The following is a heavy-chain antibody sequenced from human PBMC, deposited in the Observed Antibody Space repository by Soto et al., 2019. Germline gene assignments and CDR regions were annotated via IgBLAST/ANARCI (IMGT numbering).Heavy chain of an antibody. Sequence: PSETLSLTCTVSGVSISSYYWSWIRQPPGKGLEWIGYIYYSGSTNYNPSLKSRVTISVDTSKNQFSLKLSSVTAADTAVYYCATSGDSPSNYYYYYYMDVWGKGTTVTVSS. CDR1: GVSISSYY. V-gene: IGHV4-59*08. D-gene: IGHD4-17*01. CDR2: IYYSGST. J-gene: IGHJ6*03. CDR3: ATSGDSPSNYYYYYYMDV.